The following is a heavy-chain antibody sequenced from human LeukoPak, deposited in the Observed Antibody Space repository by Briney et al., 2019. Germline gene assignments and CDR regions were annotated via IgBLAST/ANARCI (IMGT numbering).Heavy chain of an antibody. J-gene: IGHJ4*02. V-gene: IGHV1-69*02. Sequence: GASVKVSCKASGGTFSSYTISWVRQAPGQGLEWMGSIIPILGIANYAQKFQGRVTITADKSTSTAYMELSSLRSEDTAVYYCARGSAVFEDYWGQGTLVTVSS. CDR3: ARGSAVFEDY. CDR1: GGTFSSYT. D-gene: IGHD3-9*01. CDR2: IIPILGIA.